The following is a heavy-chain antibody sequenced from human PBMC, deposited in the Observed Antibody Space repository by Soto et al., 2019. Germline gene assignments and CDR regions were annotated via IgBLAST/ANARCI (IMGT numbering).Heavy chain of an antibody. CDR2: IYYSGST. J-gene: IGHJ6*02. V-gene: IGHV4-59*01. CDR3: ARDRGYYYDSSGSRMDV. D-gene: IGHD3-22*01. CDR1: GGSISSYY. Sequence: SETLSLTCTVSGGSISSYYWSWIRQPPGKGLEWIGYIYYSGSTNYNPSLKSRVTISVDTSKNQFSLKLSSVTAADTAVYYCARDRGYYYDSSGSRMDVWGQGTTVTVSS.